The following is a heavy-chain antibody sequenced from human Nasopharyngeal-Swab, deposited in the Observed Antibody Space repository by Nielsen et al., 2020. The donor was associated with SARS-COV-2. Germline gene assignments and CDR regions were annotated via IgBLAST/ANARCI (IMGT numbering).Heavy chain of an antibody. CDR2: IIGSGDNT. D-gene: IGHD6-19*01. V-gene: IGHV3-23*01. CDR3: AKGPGGWLVRGYFDY. Sequence: GESLKISCAASGFTFSSYAMSWVRQAPGKGLEWVSAIIGSGDNTYYADSVKGRFTISRDNSKNTLYLQMNSLRAEDTAVYYCAKGPGGWLVRGYFDYWGQGTLVTVSS. CDR1: GFTFSSYA. J-gene: IGHJ4*02.